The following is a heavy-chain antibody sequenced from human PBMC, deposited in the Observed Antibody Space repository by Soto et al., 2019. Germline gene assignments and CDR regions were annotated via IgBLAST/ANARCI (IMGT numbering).Heavy chain of an antibody. Sequence: PGGSLRLSCAASGFTFSSYGMHWVRQAPGKGLEWVAVIWYDGSNKYYADSVKGRFTISRDNSKNTLYLQMNSLRAEDTAVYYCARQTTVTTVRYYYYGMDVWGQGTTVTVSS. CDR1: GFTFSSYG. V-gene: IGHV3-33*01. J-gene: IGHJ6*02. CDR3: ARQTTVTTVRYYYYGMDV. CDR2: IWYDGSNK. D-gene: IGHD4-17*01.